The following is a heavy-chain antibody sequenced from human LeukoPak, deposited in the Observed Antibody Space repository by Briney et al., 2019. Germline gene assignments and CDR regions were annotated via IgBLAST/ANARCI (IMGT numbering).Heavy chain of an antibody. CDR2: INQRGNT. CDR3: ATKYSVAVAANPPYFDY. D-gene: IGHD6-19*01. J-gene: IGHJ4*02. Sequence: PSETLSLTCGVYGGSFSGYYWSWIRQPPGRGLEWIGEINQRGNTNYNPSLKSRVTISVDTSKNQFSLKLSSVTAADTGVYYCATKYSVAVAANPPYFDYWGQGALVTASS. CDR1: GGSFSGYY. V-gene: IGHV4-34*01.